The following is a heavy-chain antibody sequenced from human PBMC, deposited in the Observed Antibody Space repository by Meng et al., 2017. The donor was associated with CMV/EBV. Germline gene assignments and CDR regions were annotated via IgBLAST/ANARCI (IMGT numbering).Heavy chain of an antibody. CDR3: ARAPGWFGKRGMDV. V-gene: IGHV1-8*01. J-gene: IGHJ6*02. CDR1: GYTFPSYD. Sequence: ASVKVSCKASGYTFPSYDINWVRQATGQGLEWMGWMNPNSGNTGYAQKFQGRVTMTRNTSISTAYMELSSLRSEDTAVYYCARAPGWFGKRGMDVWGQGTTVTVSS. D-gene: IGHD3-10*01. CDR2: MNPNSGNT.